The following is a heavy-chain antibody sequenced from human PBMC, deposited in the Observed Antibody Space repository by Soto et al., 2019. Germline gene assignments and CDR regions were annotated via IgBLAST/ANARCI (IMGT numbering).Heavy chain of an antibody. D-gene: IGHD2-21*02. Sequence: LRLSCAGSGFTFSRYSMNWVRQAPGKGLEWVASIGTRGDIYYAESVKGRLTTSRDNAKNSLSLEMDSLRVEDTGVYYCAREETAWPLAYGLDVWGQGTTVTVSS. V-gene: IGHV3-21*01. CDR3: AREETAWPLAYGLDV. CDR1: GFTFSRYS. CDR2: IGTRGDI. J-gene: IGHJ6*02.